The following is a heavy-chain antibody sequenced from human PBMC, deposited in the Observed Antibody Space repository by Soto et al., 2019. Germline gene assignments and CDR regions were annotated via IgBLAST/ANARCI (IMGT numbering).Heavy chain of an antibody. Sequence: QVQLVQSGAEVKKPGSSVKVSCKASGGTFSSYAISWVRQAPGQGLEWMGGIIPIFGTANYAQKFQGRVTITADESTSTAYMELSSLRSEDTAVYYCAKKDPAMDNYYYYGMDVWGQGTTVTVSS. CDR2: IIPIFGTA. J-gene: IGHJ6*02. V-gene: IGHV1-69*12. D-gene: IGHD5-18*01. CDR3: AKKDPAMDNYYYYGMDV. CDR1: GGTFSSYA.